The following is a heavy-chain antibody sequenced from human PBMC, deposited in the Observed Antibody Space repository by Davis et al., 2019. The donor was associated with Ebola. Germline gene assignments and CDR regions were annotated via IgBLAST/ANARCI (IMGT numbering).Heavy chain of an antibody. CDR2: IKQDGGEK. CDR1: GFIFSHYW. D-gene: IGHD2-21*02. Sequence: GESLKISCAASGFIFSHYWMSWVRQAPGKGPEWVAIIKQDGGEKYYVDSVKGRFTISRDNAKNSLYLQMNSLRAEDTAVYYCARTLAYCGGDCYHDAFDIWGQGTMVTVSS. V-gene: IGHV3-7*01. CDR3: ARTLAYCGGDCYHDAFDI. J-gene: IGHJ3*02.